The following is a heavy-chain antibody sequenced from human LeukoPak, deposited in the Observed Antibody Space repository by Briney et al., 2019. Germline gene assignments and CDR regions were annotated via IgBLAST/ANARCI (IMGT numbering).Heavy chain of an antibody. CDR3: ARDQADFWSGYPLGYFDY. Sequence: GASVKVSCKASGYTFTGYYMHWVRQAPGQGLEWMGIINPSGGSTSYAQKFQGRVTMTRDTSTSTVYVELSSLRSEDTAVYYCARDQADFWSGYPLGYFDYWGQGTLVTVSS. V-gene: IGHV1-46*01. CDR1: GYTFTGYY. CDR2: INPSGGST. J-gene: IGHJ4*02. D-gene: IGHD3-3*01.